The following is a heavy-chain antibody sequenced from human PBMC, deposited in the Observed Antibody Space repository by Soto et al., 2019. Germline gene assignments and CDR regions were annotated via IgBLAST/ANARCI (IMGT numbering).Heavy chain of an antibody. Sequence: EVQLLESGGGLVQPGGSLRLSCAASGFIFSSYAMSWVRQAPGKGLEWVSGISAGGGNTYYADSVKGRFTISGDKSRNTLYLQMNSLRAEDTAVYYCAKRESYSSSSADYWGQGTLVTVSS. CDR1: GFIFSSYA. V-gene: IGHV3-23*01. D-gene: IGHD6-6*01. CDR2: ISAGGGNT. J-gene: IGHJ4*02. CDR3: AKRESYSSSSADY.